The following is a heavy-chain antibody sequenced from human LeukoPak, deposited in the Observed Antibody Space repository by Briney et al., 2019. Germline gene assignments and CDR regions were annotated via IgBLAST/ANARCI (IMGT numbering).Heavy chain of an antibody. CDR3: ASKHQWSDGFHI. V-gene: IGHV4-4*07. CDR1: GDFSSSYY. Sequence: SETLSLTCSVSGDFSSSYYWNWLRQSAGKRLEWIGRIYSSGSANYNPSLQSRVTMSVDTTRNRCSLKLTSVTAADTAVYYCASKHQWSDGFHIWGQGTMVIVSS. D-gene: IGHD2-8*01. CDR2: IYSSGSA. J-gene: IGHJ3*02.